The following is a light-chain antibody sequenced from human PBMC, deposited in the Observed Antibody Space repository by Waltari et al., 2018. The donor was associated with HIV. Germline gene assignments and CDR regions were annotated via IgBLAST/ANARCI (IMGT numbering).Light chain of an antibody. CDR3: QQAYSLPYT. CDR1: QTISNF. Sequence: DIQMTQSPSSLSASVGDSVTISCRASQTISNFLNWYQQKPGKVPKVLIYSASSLQSGVPSRFSGGGSGTDFTLTISSLQPEDFATYYCQQAYSLPYTFGQGTKLEIK. J-gene: IGKJ2*01. CDR2: SAS. V-gene: IGKV1-39*01.